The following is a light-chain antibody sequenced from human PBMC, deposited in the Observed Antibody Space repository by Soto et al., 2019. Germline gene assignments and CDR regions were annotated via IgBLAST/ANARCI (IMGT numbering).Light chain of an antibody. J-gene: IGLJ2*01. V-gene: IGLV1-40*01. CDR2: GNT. CDR1: SSNIGAGYD. Sequence: QLVLTQPPSVSGAPGQRVTISCTGSSSNIGAGYDVHWYQQLPGRAPKLLIYGNTNRPSGVPDRFSGSKSGTSASLAITGLQAEDEADYYCLSFESSLSVVFGGGTKLTVL. CDR3: LSFESSLSVV.